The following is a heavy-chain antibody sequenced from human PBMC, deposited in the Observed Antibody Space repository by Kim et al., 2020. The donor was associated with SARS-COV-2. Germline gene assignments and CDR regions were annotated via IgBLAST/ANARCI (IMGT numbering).Heavy chain of an antibody. D-gene: IGHD4-17*01. V-gene: IGHV4-39*01. Sequence: TLSLTCTVSGGSISSSSYFWGWVRQPPGKGLEWIGSIYYSGSTYYNPSLKSRVTISVDTSKNQFSLKLSSVTAADTAVYYCARQGRTTVTKITKWFDPWG. CDR2: IYYSGST. CDR1: GGSISSSSYF. J-gene: IGHJ5*02. CDR3: ARQGRTTVTKITKWFDP.